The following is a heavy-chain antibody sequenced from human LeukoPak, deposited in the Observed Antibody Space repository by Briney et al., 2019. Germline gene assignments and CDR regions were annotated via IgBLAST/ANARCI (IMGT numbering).Heavy chain of an antibody. Sequence: GGALRLSCAVSGVTVSSNYMSWVRQAPGKGLEWISVIFSGGTTSYADSVKCRFAISRHISNNTLLLQMKSLSTEDTAVYYCASSYCDGDCSRNAAFDIWGQGTMVTVSS. J-gene: IGHJ3*02. CDR2: IFSGGTT. CDR1: GVTVSSNY. V-gene: IGHV3-53*04. D-gene: IGHD2-21*02. CDR3: ASSYCDGDCSRNAAFDI.